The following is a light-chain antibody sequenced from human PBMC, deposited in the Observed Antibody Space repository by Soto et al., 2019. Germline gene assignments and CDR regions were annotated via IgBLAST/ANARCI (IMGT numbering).Light chain of an antibody. CDR1: QSVFFMSKNKDY. J-gene: IGKJ2*03. CDR2: WST. CDR3: HQYYTMPYS. V-gene: IGKV4-1*01. Sequence: DIVMTQSPDSLAVSLGERATINCKSSQSVFFMSKNKDYLAWYQHKPGQPPKLLFYWSTTRESGVPDRFSGSGSGTDFTLTISSLQAEDVAVYYCHQYYTMPYSFGQGTKLEIQ.